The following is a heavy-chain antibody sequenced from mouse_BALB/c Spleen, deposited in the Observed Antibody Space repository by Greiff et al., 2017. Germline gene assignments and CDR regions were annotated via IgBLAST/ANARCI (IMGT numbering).Heavy chain of an antibody. J-gene: IGHJ1*01. Sequence: EVKVEESGPGLVKPSQSLSLTCSVTGYSITSGYYWNWIRQFPGNKLEWMGYISYDGSNNYNPSLKNRISITRDTSKNQFFLKLNSVTTEDTATYYCARWYHWYFDVWGAGTTVTVSS. CDR2: ISYDGSN. CDR3: ARWYHWYFDV. CDR1: GYSITSGYY. V-gene: IGHV3-6*02. D-gene: IGHD1-1*02.